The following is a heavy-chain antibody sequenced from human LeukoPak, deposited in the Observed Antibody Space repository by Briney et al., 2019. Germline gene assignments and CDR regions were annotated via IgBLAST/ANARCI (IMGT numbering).Heavy chain of an antibody. D-gene: IGHD3-22*01. CDR2: IYSGGST. CDR1: GFTVSSNY. J-gene: IGHJ5*02. CDR3: ARHYYDSSGHNWFDP. Sequence: PGGSLRLSCAASGFTVSSNYMSWVRRAPGKGLEWVSVIYSGGSTYYADSVKGRFTISRDNSKNTLYLQMNSLRAEDTAVYYCARHYYDSSGHNWFDPWGQGTLVTVSS. V-gene: IGHV3-66*04.